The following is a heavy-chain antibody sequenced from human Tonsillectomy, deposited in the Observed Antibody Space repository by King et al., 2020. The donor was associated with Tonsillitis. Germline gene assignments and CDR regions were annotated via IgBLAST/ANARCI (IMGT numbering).Heavy chain of an antibody. Sequence: VQLVESGGGLVQPGSLRLSCAASGFTFSSYAMSWVRQAPGKGLEWVSVIYSGGSSTYYADSVKGRFTISRDNSKNTLYLQMNSLRAEDTAVYYCAKETSGYSYVDYWGQGTLVTVSS. J-gene: IGHJ4*02. V-gene: IGHV3-23*03. CDR1: GFTFSSYA. CDR3: AKETSGYSYVDY. D-gene: IGHD5-18*01. CDR2: IYSGGSST.